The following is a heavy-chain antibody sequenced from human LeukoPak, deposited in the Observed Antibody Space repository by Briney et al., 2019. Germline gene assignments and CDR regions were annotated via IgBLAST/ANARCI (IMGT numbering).Heavy chain of an antibody. CDR2: ISAYNGNT. CDR1: GYTFTSYG. D-gene: IGHD3-22*01. J-gene: IGHJ3*02. V-gene: IGHV1-18*01. Sequence: GASVKVSYKASGYTFTSYGISWVRQAPGQGLEWMGWISAYNGNTNYAQKLQGRVTMTTDTSTSTAYMELRSLRPDDTAVYYCARVLSTLVVGIDAFDIWGQGTMVTVSS. CDR3: ARVLSTLVVGIDAFDI.